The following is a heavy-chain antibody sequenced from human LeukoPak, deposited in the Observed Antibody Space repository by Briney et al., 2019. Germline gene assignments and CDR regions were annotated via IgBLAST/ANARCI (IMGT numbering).Heavy chain of an antibody. V-gene: IGHV1-18*01. CDR3: AKGNYYDGSGPNYYYYGMDV. CDR2: ISAYNGNT. CDR1: GYTFTSYG. D-gene: IGHD3-22*01. Sequence: ASVKVSCKASGYTFTSYGITWVRPAPGQGLEWMGWISAYNGNTNYAQKLQGRVTLTTDTSTSTAYMELRSLRSDDTAVYYCAKGNYYDGSGPNYYYYGMDVWGQGTTVTVSS. J-gene: IGHJ6*02.